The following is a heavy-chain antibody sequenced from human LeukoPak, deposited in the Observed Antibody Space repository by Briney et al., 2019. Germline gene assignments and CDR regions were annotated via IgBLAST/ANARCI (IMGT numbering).Heavy chain of an antibody. Sequence: GGSLRLSCAASGFPFDDYAMHWVRQPPGKGLEWVSGISWNSGNIGYADSVKGRFTISRDNAKNSPYLQMNSLRAEDTALYYCAKDSSGWYEWSFDLWGRGTLVTVSS. V-gene: IGHV3-9*01. CDR1: GFPFDDYA. D-gene: IGHD6-19*01. J-gene: IGHJ2*01. CDR3: AKDSSGWYEWSFDL. CDR2: ISWNSGNI.